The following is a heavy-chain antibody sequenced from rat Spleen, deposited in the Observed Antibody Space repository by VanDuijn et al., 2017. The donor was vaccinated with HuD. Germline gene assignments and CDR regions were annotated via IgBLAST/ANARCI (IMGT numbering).Heavy chain of an antibody. D-gene: IGHD1-9*01. CDR1: GFTFSDYA. Sequence: EVQLVESDGGLVHPGRSLKLSCAASGFTFSDYAMNWIRQAPTKGLEWVASISPSGGITDYRDSVKGRFAISRDTAKSTLYLQMDSLGSEDTATYFCARHNTYYGYYYFDYWGQGVMVTVSS. V-gene: IGHV5-19*01. CDR3: ARHNTYYGYYYFDY. J-gene: IGHJ2*01. CDR2: ISPSGGIT.